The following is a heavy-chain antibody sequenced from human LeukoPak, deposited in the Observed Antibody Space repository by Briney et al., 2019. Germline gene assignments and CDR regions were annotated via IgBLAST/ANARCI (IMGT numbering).Heavy chain of an antibody. CDR2: IYHSGST. CDR3: ARSGYCSSTSCYLAYYGMDV. Sequence: SETLSLTCAVSGGSISSSNWWSWVRQPPGKGLEWIGEIYHSGSTNYNPSLKSRVTISVDKSKNQFSLKLSSVTAADTAVYYCARSGYCSSTSCYLAYYGMDVWGKGTTVTVSS. D-gene: IGHD2-2*01. J-gene: IGHJ6*04. CDR1: GGSISSSNW. V-gene: IGHV4-4*02.